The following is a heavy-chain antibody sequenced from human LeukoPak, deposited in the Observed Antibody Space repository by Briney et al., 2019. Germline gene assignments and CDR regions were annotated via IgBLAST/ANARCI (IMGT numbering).Heavy chain of an antibody. J-gene: IGHJ4*02. V-gene: IGHV4-59*05. Sequence: PSETLSLTCTVSGGSISGYYWSWIRQPPGKGLEWIGSIYYSGSTYYNPSLKSRVTISVDTSKNQFSLKLSSVTAADTAVYYCARPTVYGDYGLNWGQGTLVTVSS. CDR3: ARPTVYGDYGLN. CDR2: IYYSGST. CDR1: GGSISGYY. D-gene: IGHD4-17*01.